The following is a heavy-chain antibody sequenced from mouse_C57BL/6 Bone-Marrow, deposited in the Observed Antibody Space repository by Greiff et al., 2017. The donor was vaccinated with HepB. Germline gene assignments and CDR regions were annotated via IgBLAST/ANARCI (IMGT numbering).Heavy chain of an antibody. Sequence: QVQLKQPGAELVRPGSSVKLSCKASGYTFTSYWMHWVKQRPIQGLEWIGNIDPSDSETHYNQKFKDKATLTVDKSSSTAYMQLSSLTSEDSAVYYCARVGYGVMDYWGQGTSVTVSS. CDR3: ARVGYGVMDY. D-gene: IGHD1-1*02. CDR1: GYTFTSYW. CDR2: IDPSDSET. V-gene: IGHV1-52*01. J-gene: IGHJ4*01.